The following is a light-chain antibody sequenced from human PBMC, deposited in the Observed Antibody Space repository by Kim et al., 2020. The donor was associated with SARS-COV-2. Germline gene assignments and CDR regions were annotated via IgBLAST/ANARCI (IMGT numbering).Light chain of an antibody. CDR1: QDIRND. J-gene: IGKJ5*01. Sequence: DIQMTQSPSSQSASVGDRVIITCRASQDIRNDLGWYQQNPGRAPKRLIYGASSLQSGVPSRFSGSGSGTEFTLTISSVQPGDFATYFCLQHNTYPITFGRGTRLEI. CDR2: GAS. V-gene: IGKV1-17*01. CDR3: LQHNTYPIT.